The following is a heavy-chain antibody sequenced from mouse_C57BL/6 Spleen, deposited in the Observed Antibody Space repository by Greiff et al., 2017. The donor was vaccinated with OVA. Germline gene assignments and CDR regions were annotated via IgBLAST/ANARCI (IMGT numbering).Heavy chain of an antibody. CDR1: GFTFSDYY. V-gene: IGHV5-16*01. CDR3: ARDPVVATEWYFDV. J-gene: IGHJ1*03. CDR2: INYDGSST. D-gene: IGHD1-1*01. Sequence: EVMLVESEGGLVQPGSSMKLSCTASGFTFSDYYMAWVRQVPEKGLEWVANINYDGSSTYYLDSLKSRFIISRDNAKNILYLQMSSLKSEDTATYYCARDPVVATEWYFDVWGTGTTVTVSS.